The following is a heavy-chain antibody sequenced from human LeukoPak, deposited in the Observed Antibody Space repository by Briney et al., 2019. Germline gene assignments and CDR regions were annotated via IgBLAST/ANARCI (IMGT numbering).Heavy chain of an antibody. V-gene: IGHV3-23*01. CDR1: GFTLSSYV. Sequence: GGSLRLSCAASGFTLSSYVMIWVRQAPGKGLEWVSAISGGGVSTYYADSVRGRFTISRDNSKNTLYLQMNSLRAEDTAVYYCASLRGVETYYFDYWGQGTLVTVSS. CDR3: ASLRGVETYYFDY. D-gene: IGHD3-10*01. J-gene: IGHJ4*02. CDR2: ISGGGVST.